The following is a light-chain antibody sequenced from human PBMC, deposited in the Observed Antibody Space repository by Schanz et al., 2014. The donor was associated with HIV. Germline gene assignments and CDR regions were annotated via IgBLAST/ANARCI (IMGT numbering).Light chain of an antibody. CDR2: GAS. V-gene: IGKV3-20*01. CDR1: RSVNSN. CDR3: QQYGSSLYT. J-gene: IGKJ2*01. Sequence: EIVMTQSPVTLSVSPGERVTLSCRASRSVNSNLAWYQQKPGQAPRLLIYGASSRATGIPDRFSGSGSGTDFTLTISRLEPEDFAVYYCQQYGSSLYTFGQGTKLEIK.